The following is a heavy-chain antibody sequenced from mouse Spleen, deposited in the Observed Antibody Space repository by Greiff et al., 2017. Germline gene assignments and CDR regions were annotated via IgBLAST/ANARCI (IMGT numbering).Heavy chain of an antibody. V-gene: IGHV1-52*01. D-gene: IGHD2-1*01. CDR3: ARERGNSWYFDV. CDR1: GYTFTSYW. Sequence: QVQLQQPGAELVRPGSSVKLSCKASGYTFTSYWMHWVKQRPIQGLEWIGNIDPSDSETHYNQKFKDKATLTVDKSSSTAYMQLSSLTSEDSAVYYCARERGNSWYFDVWGAGTTVTVSS. CDR2: IDPSDSET. J-gene: IGHJ1*01.